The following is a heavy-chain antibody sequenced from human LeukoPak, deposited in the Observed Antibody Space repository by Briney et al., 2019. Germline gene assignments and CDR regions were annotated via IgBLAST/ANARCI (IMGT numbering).Heavy chain of an antibody. CDR2: ISAYNGHT. D-gene: IGHD1-26*01. CDR3: ARDKESGSPEAY. Sequence: ASVKVSCKASGYTFTNYGISWVRQAPGPGLEWMGWISAYNGHTSYAQKLQGRVTMTTDTSTSTAYMELRSLRSDDTAVYYCARDKESGSPEAYWGQGTLVIVSS. V-gene: IGHV1-18*04. J-gene: IGHJ4*02. CDR1: GYTFTNYG.